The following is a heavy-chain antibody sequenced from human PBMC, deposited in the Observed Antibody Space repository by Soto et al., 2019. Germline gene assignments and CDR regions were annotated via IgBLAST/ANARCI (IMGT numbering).Heavy chain of an antibody. V-gene: IGHV3-33*01. CDR3: ARGGYCSSTSCIGDYYGMDV. CDR1: GFTFSSYG. CDR2: IWYDGSNK. D-gene: IGHD2-2*01. J-gene: IGHJ6*02. Sequence: GGSLRLSCAASGFTFSSYGMHWVRQAPGKGLEWVAVIWYDGSNKYYADSVKGRFTISRDNSKNTLYLQMNSLRAEDTAVYYCARGGYCSSTSCIGDYYGMDVWGQGTTVTVSS.